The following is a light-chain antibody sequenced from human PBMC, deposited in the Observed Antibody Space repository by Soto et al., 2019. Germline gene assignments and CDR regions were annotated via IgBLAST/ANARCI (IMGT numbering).Light chain of an antibody. J-gene: IGLJ1*01. CDR1: SSDVGGYNY. V-gene: IGLV2-14*01. CDR2: AVT. Sequence: QSALTQPASVSGSPGQSITISCTGTSSDVGGYNYVSWYQQHPGKAPKPMIYAVTDRPSGVSSRFSGSKSANTASLTISGLQSEDEADYYCSSYTSSSPLFGTGTKLTVL. CDR3: SSYTSSSPL.